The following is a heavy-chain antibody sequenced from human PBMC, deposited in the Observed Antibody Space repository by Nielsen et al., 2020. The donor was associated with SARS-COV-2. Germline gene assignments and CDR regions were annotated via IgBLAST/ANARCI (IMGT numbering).Heavy chain of an antibody. D-gene: IGHD4-23*01. CDR2: IKEDGSEK. CDR1: GFTFSSYW. V-gene: IGHV3-7*03. CDR3: ARDSHRFYGGKGPFSG. Sequence: GESLKISCAASGFTFSSYWMSWVRQAPGKGLEWVANIKEDGSEKFYVDSVKGRFTISRDNAKNLLYLHMNSLRAEDTAVYYCARDSHRFYGGKGPFSGWGQGTLVTVSS. J-gene: IGHJ4*02.